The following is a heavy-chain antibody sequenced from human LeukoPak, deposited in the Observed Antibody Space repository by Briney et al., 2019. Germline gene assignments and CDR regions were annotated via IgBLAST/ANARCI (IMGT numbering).Heavy chain of an antibody. CDR2: ISAYNGNT. V-gene: IGHV1-18*01. J-gene: IGHJ4*02. Sequence: ASVKVSCKASGGTFSSYAISWVRQALGQGLEWMGGISAYNGNTKYAQKFQGRVTMTTDTSTTTAYMELRSLRFDDTAIYYCARDGYFDYWGQGTLVTVSS. CDR1: GGTFSSYA. CDR3: ARDGYFDY.